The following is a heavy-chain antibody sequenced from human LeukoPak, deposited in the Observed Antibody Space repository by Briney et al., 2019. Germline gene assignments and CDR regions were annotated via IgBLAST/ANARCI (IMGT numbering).Heavy chain of an antibody. V-gene: IGHV1-46*01. J-gene: IGHJ5*02. CDR3: VRESRAAGFDP. Sequence: ASVKVSCKASGYTFTSYCMHWVRQAPGQGLEWMGIINPSGAGTSYAQKFQGRVTMTRDTSTSTVYMELSSLRSDDTAVYYCVRESRAAGFDPWGQGTLVTVSS. D-gene: IGHD6-13*01. CDR1: GYTFTSYC. CDR2: INPSGAGT.